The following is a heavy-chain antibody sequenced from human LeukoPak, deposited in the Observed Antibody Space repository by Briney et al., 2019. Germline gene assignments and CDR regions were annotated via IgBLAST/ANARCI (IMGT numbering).Heavy chain of an antibody. CDR3: AKAASSSWPSYYYGMDV. Sequence: GGSLRLSCAASGFTFSYHGMHWVRQAPGKGLEWVAVAYHDGWRGVSDKYYVDSVKGRFTISKDNSKNTVYLQMSSLRVDDTAVYYCAKAASSSWPSYYYGMDVWGQGTTVAVSS. CDR1: GFTFSYHG. D-gene: IGHD6-13*01. V-gene: IGHV3-33*06. CDR2: AYHDGWRGVSDK. J-gene: IGHJ6*02.